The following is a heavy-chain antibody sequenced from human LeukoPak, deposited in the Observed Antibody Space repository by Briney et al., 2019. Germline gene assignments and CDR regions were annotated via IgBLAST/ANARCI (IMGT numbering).Heavy chain of an antibody. CDR1: GFTFSDYW. V-gene: IGHV3-7*05. Sequence: PGGSLRLSCAASGFTFSDYWMGWVRQAPGKGLEWVANIDQDGSKKNYVGSVKGRFTISRDNAKNSLYLQMNSLRAEDTAVYYCARVPYCSSTSCYAIFDYWGQGTPVTVPS. D-gene: IGHD2-2*01. CDR2: IDQDGSKK. CDR3: ARVPYCSSTSCYAIFDY. J-gene: IGHJ4*02.